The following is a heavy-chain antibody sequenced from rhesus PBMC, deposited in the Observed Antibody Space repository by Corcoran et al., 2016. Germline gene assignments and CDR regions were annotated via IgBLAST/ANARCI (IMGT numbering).Heavy chain of an antibody. CDR3: ASGYCSSTYCSSFDY. CDR1: GGSISDSYR. CDR2: IYGSSTST. Sequence: QVQLQESGPGVVKPSETLSLTCAVSGGSISDSYRWSWIRPPPGKGLEWIGYIYGSSTSTNYNPSLKSRVTLSVDTSKNQFSLKLSSVTAADTAVYYCASGYCSSTYCSSFDYWGQGVLVTVSS. J-gene: IGHJ4*01. D-gene: IGHD2-15*01. V-gene: IGHV4S10*01.